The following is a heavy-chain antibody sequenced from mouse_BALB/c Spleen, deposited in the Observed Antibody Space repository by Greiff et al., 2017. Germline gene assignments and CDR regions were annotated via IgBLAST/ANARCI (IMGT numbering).Heavy chain of an antibody. D-gene: IGHD1-1*01. V-gene: IGHV14-3*02. J-gene: IGHJ2*01. CDR1: GFNIKDTY. CDR2: IDPANGNT. CDR3: ARSDYGSSLDY. Sequence: VQLKQSGAELVKPGASVKLSCTASGFNIKDTYMHWVKQRPEQGLEWIGRIDPANGNTKYDPKFQGKATITADTSSNTAYLQLSSLTSEDTAVYYCARSDYGSSLDYWGQGTTLTVSS.